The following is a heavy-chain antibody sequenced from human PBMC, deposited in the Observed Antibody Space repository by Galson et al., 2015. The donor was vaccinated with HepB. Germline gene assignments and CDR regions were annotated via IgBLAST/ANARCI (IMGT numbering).Heavy chain of an antibody. V-gene: IGHV4-30-2*01. CDR1: GGSISGGGSS. D-gene: IGHD3-10*01. J-gene: IGHJ6*02. CDR3: ARSGEASNYYGMDV. CDR2: IFHSGRT. Sequence: LSLTCAVSGGSISGGGSSWNWIRQPPGKGLEWIGYIFHSGRTYYNPSLKSRVTMSEDRSKNEFSLKLTSVTAADTAVYYCARSGEASNYYGMDVWGQGTAVTVSS.